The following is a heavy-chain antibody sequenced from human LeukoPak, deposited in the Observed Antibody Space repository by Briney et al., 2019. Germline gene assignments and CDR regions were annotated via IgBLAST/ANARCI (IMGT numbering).Heavy chain of an antibody. Sequence: PGGSLRLSCAASGFTFSSYEMNWVRQAPGKGLEWVSYISSSGSTIYYADSVKGRFTISRDNAKNSLYLQMNSLRAEDTAVYYCARFYDFWSAFDIWGKGTTVTVSS. V-gene: IGHV3-48*03. CDR3: ARFYDFWSAFDI. J-gene: IGHJ6*04. CDR1: GFTFSSYE. CDR2: ISSSGSTI. D-gene: IGHD3-3*01.